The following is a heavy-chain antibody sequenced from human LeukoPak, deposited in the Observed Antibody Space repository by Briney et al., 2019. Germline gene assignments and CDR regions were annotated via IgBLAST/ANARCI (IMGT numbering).Heavy chain of an antibody. CDR2: ISRSSSYK. CDR1: GFTFSTYA. J-gene: IGHJ4*02. V-gene: IGHV3-21*01. Sequence: GGSLRLSCAASGFTFSTYAMNWVRQAPGKGLEWVASISRSSSYKYYADSVKGRFTISRDNAKNSLYLQMNNLRAEDTAVYYCASHSSGWSENFDYWGQGTLVTVSS. D-gene: IGHD6-19*01. CDR3: ASHSSGWSENFDY.